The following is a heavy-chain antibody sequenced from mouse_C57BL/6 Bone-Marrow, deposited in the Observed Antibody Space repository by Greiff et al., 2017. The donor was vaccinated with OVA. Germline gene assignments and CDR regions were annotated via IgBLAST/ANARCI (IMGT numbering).Heavy chain of an antibody. CDR1: GYAFTNYL. D-gene: IGHD1-1*01. CDR2: INPGSGGT. V-gene: IGHV1-54*01. Sequence: QVQLQQSGAELVRPGTSVKVSCKASGYAFTNYLIEWVKQRPGQGLEWIGVINPGSGGTNYNEKFKGKATLTADKSSSTAYMQLSSLTSEDSAVYFCARSYGLYYFDYWGQGTTLTVSS. J-gene: IGHJ2*01. CDR3: ARSYGLYYFDY.